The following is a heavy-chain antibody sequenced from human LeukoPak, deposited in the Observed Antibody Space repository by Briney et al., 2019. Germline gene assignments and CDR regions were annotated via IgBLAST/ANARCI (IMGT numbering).Heavy chain of an antibody. CDR3: ARGDSSSWITRGNWFDP. CDR2: IYYSGST. J-gene: IGHJ5*02. V-gene: IGHV4-61*01. CDR1: GYSISSGYY. Sequence: SETLSLTCAVSGYSISSGYYWSWIRQPPGKGLEWIGYIYYSGSTNYNPSLKSRVTISVDTSKNQFSLKLSSVTAADTAVYYCARGDSSSWITRGNWFDPWGQGTLVTVSS. D-gene: IGHD6-6*01.